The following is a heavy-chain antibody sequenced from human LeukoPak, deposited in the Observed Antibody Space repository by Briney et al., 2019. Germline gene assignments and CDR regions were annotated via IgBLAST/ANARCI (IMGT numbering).Heavy chain of an antibody. CDR3: TRMGHNLDT. V-gene: IGHV1-46*01. CDR2: INPSGGRT. Sequence: ASVKVSRKTSGYPFLNYFIHWVRQAPGQGPEWMGVINPSGGRTTYAQQFRGRVTMTSDTSTSTVYMEMSRLTSDDTAVYFCTRMGHNLDTWGQGTLVTVSS. J-gene: IGHJ5*02. CDR1: GYPFLNYF. D-gene: IGHD1-1*01.